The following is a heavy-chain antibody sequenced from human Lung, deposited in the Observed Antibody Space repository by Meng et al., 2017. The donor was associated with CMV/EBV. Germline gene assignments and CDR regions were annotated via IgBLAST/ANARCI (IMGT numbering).Heavy chain of an antibody. V-gene: IGHV1-8*01. Sequence: GGSLRLXCKASGYTFTNYDINWVRQATGQGLEWMGWMNPNSGNTGYAQKFQGRVTMTRNTSISTAYMELSSLRSEDTATYYCATSHCSGGGCFYLDSWGQGXLVTVSS. CDR2: MNPNSGNT. CDR1: GYTFTNYD. D-gene: IGHD2-15*01. CDR3: ATSHCSGGGCFYLDS. J-gene: IGHJ4*02.